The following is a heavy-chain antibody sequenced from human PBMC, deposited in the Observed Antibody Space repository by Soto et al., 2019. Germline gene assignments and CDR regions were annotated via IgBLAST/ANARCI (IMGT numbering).Heavy chain of an antibody. V-gene: IGHV4-4*02. CDR3: ASNDILTGPPSSYYYYGMDV. Sequence: SETLSLTCAVSGGSISSSNWWSWVRQPPGKGLEWIGEIYHSGSTNYNPSLKSRVTISVDKSKNQFSLKLSSVTAADTAVYYCASNDILTGPPSSYYYYGMDVWGQGTTVTVSS. D-gene: IGHD3-9*01. CDR1: GGSISSSNW. CDR2: IYHSGST. J-gene: IGHJ6*02.